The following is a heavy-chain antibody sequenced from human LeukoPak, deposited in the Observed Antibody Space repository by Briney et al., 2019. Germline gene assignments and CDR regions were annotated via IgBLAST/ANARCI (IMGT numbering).Heavy chain of an antibody. D-gene: IGHD5-24*01. Sequence: SETLSLTGAVYGGSSSGYYWSWIRQPPGKGLEWIGEINHSGSTNYNPSLKSRVTISVDTSKNQFSLKLSSVTAADTAVYYCARVERWLQLWAPRNWFDPWGQGTLVTVSS. CDR2: INHSGST. CDR1: GGSSSGYY. V-gene: IGHV4-34*01. J-gene: IGHJ5*02. CDR3: ARVERWLQLWAPRNWFDP.